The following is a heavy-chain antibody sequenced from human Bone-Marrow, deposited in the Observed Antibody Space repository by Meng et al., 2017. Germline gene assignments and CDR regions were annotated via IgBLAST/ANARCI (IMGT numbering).Heavy chain of an antibody. D-gene: IGHD1-26*01. CDR1: GYPFTSND. CDR2: INPNSGDA. J-gene: IGHJ5*02. CDR3: AREPGPRVGWFDP. Sequence: HVQVVRSGAEVKKSGASVKVSCKTSGYPFTSNDFNWVRQAPGQGLEWMGWINPNSGDAGYAQKFQGRVTITMNTSISTAYMELSSLRSEDTAVYYCAREPGPRVGWFDPWGQGTLVTVSS. V-gene: IGHV1-8*03.